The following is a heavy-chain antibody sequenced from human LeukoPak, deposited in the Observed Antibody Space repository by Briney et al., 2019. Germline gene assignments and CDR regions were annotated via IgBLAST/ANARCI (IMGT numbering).Heavy chain of an antibody. CDR2: IYYSGST. CDR3: ARVGDGYNVDH. Sequence: SETLSLTCTVSGGSISSYYWSWIRQPPGKGLEWIGYIYYSGSTNYNPSLKSRGTISVDTSKNQFSLKLSSVTAADTAVYYCARVGDGYNVDHWGQGTLVTVSS. CDR1: GGSISSYY. V-gene: IGHV4-59*01. J-gene: IGHJ4*02. D-gene: IGHD5-24*01.